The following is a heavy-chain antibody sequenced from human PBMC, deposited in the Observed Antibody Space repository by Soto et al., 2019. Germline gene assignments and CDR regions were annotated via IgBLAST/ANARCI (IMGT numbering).Heavy chain of an antibody. J-gene: IGHJ6*02. CDR1: GGSISSYY. CDR2: IYYSGST. CDR3: ATDFFYTAPYHYYRMSF. V-gene: IGHV4-59*01. Sequence: KSSETLSLTCTVSGGSISSYYWSWIRQPPGKGLEWIGYIYYSGSTNYNPSLKSRVTISVDTSKNQFSLKLSSVTAADTAVYYCATDFFYTAPYHYYRMSFWGQGTKVPVSS. D-gene: IGHD5-18*01.